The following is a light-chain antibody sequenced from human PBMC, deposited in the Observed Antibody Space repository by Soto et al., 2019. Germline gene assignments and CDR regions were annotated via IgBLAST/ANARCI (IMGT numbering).Light chain of an antibody. Sequence: DVVLTQSPLSLPVTLGQPASISCRSSQSLVYSDGIAYLNWFQQRPGQSPRRLIYKASNRDSGVPDRCSGSGSGADFPLQINRVEAEDVGIYYCMQGTHWPPTFGRGTRVEIK. CDR3: MQGTHWPPT. J-gene: IGKJ1*01. V-gene: IGKV2-30*01. CDR1: QSLVYSDGIAY. CDR2: KAS.